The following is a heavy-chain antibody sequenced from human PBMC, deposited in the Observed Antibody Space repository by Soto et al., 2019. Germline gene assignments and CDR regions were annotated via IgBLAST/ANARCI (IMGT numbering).Heavy chain of an antibody. J-gene: IGHJ4*02. D-gene: IGHD1-26*01. V-gene: IGHV3-30*18. CDR2: ISYDGSNK. CDR3: AKGSYYGDYFDY. Sequence: QVQLVESGGGVVQPGRSLRLSCAASGFTFSSYGMHWVRQAPGKGLEWVAVISYDGSNKYYADSVKGRFTISRDNSKNTLDLQMNSLRAEDTAVYYCAKGSYYGDYFDYWGQGTLVTVSS. CDR1: GFTFSSYG.